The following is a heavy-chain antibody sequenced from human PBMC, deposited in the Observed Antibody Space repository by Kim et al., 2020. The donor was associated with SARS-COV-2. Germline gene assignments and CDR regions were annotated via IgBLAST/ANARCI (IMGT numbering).Heavy chain of an antibody. CDR2: ISTRSSYI. CDR1: GSTLRSHS. CDR3: ARDRCSSTSCYDGWDY. J-gene: IGHJ4*01. V-gene: IGHV3-21*01. D-gene: IGHD2-2*01. Sequence: GGSLRLSCAVLGSTLRSHSMIWIRHALGKGLEWIAPISTRSSYIHYADPVMGRYTISRDNAKNSLYLQMNSLRAEDTAVYYCARDRCSSTSCYDGWDYWG.